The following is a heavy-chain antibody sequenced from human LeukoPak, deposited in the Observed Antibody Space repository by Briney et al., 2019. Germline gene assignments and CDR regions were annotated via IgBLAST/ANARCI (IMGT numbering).Heavy chain of an antibody. V-gene: IGHV4-30-2*01. CDR1: GGSISSGGYY. J-gene: IGHJ5*02. CDR3: ARGNTDYGAPFDP. Sequence: KSSQTLSLTCTVFGGSISSGGYYWSWIRQPPGKGLEWIGYIYHSGSTYYNPSLKSRVTISVERSKNQFSLKLSSVTAADTAVYFCARGNTDYGAPFDPWGQGTLVTVSS. CDR2: IYHSGST. D-gene: IGHD4-17*01.